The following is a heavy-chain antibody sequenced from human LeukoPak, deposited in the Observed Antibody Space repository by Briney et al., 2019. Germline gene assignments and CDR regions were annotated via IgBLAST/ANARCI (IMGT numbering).Heavy chain of an antibody. V-gene: IGHV4-30-4*01. CDR2: IYCSGST. D-gene: IGHD4-23*01. J-gene: IGHJ5*02. CDR3: ARDNDYGGKADWFDP. Sequence: KPSQTLSLTCTVSGGSISSGDYYWSWIRQPPGKGLEWIGYIYCSGSTYYNPSLKSRVTISVDTSKNQFSLKLSSVTAADTAVYYCARDNDYGGKADWFDPWGQGTLVTVSS. CDR1: GGSISSGDYY.